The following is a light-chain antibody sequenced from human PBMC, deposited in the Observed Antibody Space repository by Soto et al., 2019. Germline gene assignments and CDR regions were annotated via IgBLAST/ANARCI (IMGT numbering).Light chain of an antibody. J-gene: IGKJ1*01. CDR1: QSISSY. CDR3: QHYNSYSEA. Sequence: DIQMTQSPSSLSASVGDRVTITCRASQSISSYLNWYQQKPGKAPKLLIYAASSLQSGVPSRFSGSGSGTDFTLTISSLQPEDFATYYCQHYNSYSEAFGQGPKVDIK. V-gene: IGKV1-39*01. CDR2: AAS.